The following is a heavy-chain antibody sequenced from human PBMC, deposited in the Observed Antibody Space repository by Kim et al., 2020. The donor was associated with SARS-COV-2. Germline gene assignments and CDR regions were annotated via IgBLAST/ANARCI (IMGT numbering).Heavy chain of an antibody. D-gene: IGHD6-19*01. V-gene: IGHV3-74*01. J-gene: IGHJ4*01. CDR1: GFTFSSYW. CDR3: ARDRREAGAGTRLAGFDL. Sequence: GGSQRLSCAASGFTFSSYWMHWVRQAPGKGLVWVSRINSDGSSTSYADSVKGRFTISRDSAKKTLYLQMNSRRAEDAAVYCSARDRREAGAGTRLAGFDLWGHGTLVTVSS. CDR2: INSDGSST.